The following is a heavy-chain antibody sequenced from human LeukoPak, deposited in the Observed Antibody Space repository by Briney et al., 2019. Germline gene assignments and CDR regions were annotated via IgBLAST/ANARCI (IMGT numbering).Heavy chain of an antibody. CDR1: GYTFTGYY. J-gene: IGHJ3*02. Sequence: ASVTVSCTASGYTFTGYYMHWVRQAPGQGLEWMGWINPNSGGTNYAQKFQGRVTMTRDTSISTAYMELSRLRSDDTAVYYCARGGKRWELPEAAFDIWGQGTMVTVSS. CDR2: INPNSGGT. D-gene: IGHD1-26*01. CDR3: ARGGKRWELPEAAFDI. V-gene: IGHV1-2*02.